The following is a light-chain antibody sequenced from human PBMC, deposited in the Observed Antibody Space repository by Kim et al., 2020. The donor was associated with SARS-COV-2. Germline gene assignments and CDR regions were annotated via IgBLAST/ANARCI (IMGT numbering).Light chain of an antibody. V-gene: IGKV3-11*01. CDR1: QSVSSY. Sequence: LSPGERAPLSCMASQSVSSYLAWYQQKPGQAPRLLISDASDRATGIPARFSGSGSVTDFTLTISSLEPEDFAVYYCQQRSYWPLTFGGGTKVDIK. CDR3: QQRSYWPLT. CDR2: DAS. J-gene: IGKJ4*01.